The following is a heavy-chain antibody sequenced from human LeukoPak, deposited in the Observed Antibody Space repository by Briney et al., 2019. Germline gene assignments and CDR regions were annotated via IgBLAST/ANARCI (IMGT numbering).Heavy chain of an antibody. V-gene: IGHV1-46*01. CDR3: ARGDCSGGSCYLGYYYYYYMDV. CDR1: GYTFTSYY. J-gene: IGHJ6*03. D-gene: IGHD2-15*01. CDR2: INPSGGST. Sequence: GASVKVSCKASGYTFTSYYMHWVRQAPGQGLEWMGIINPSGGSTSYAQKFQGRVTMTRDMSTSTVYMELSSLRSGDTAVYYCARGDCSGGSCYLGYYYYYYMDVWGKGTTVTVSS.